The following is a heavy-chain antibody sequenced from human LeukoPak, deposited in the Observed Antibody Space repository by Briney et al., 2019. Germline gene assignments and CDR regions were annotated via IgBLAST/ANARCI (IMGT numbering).Heavy chain of an antibody. Sequence: NAGESLKISCKGSGYSVTSYWIGWVRPMPGKGLEWMGIIYPGDSDTRYSPSFQGQVTISADKSISTAYLQWSSLKASDTAMYYCARHTSYGGNRPLNYWGQGTLVTVSS. D-gene: IGHD4-23*01. CDR1: GYSVTSYW. CDR3: ARHTSYGGNRPLNY. J-gene: IGHJ4*02. CDR2: IYPGDSDT. V-gene: IGHV5-51*01.